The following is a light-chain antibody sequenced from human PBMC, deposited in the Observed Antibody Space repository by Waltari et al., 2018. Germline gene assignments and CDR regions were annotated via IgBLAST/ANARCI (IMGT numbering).Light chain of an antibody. J-gene: IGKJ2*01. Sequence: DIQMTQSPSSQSASVGDRVTITCRASQSITTFLNWYQQKPGKAPKLPIYGASSLQSGVPSRFSGSGSGTDFTLTISSLQVEDFATYYCQQSYSSPYTFGQGTNLEIK. CDR1: QSITTF. CDR3: QQSYSSPYT. CDR2: GAS. V-gene: IGKV1-39*01.